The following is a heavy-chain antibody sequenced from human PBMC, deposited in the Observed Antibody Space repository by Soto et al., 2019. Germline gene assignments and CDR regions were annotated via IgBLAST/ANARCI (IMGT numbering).Heavy chain of an antibody. D-gene: IGHD2-2*01. Sequence: SETLSLTCTVSGGSISSYYWSWIRQPPGKGLEWIGYIYYSGSTNYNPSLKSRVTISVDTSKNQFSLKLSSVTAADTAVYYCARDRWGAGYCSSTSCPGSLPMDVWGKGTTVTVSS. V-gene: IGHV4-59*01. CDR1: GGSISSYY. J-gene: IGHJ6*03. CDR2: IYYSGST. CDR3: ARDRWGAGYCSSTSCPGSLPMDV.